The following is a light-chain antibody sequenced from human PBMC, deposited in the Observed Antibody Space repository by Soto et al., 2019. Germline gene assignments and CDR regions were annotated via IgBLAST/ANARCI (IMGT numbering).Light chain of an antibody. CDR3: SSYTGSSNVE. J-gene: IGLJ2*01. CDR2: EVS. Sequence: QSALTQPASASGSPGQSVTISCTGTSSDVGGYNYVSWYQQHPGKAPKLMIYEVSKRPSGVPDRFSGSKSGNTASLTVSGLQAEDEADYYCSSYTGSSNVEFGGGTQVTVL. CDR1: SSDVGGYNY. V-gene: IGLV2-8*01.